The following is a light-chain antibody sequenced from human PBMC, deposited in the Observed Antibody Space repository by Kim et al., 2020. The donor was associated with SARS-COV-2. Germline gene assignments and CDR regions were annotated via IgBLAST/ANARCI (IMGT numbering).Light chain of an antibody. V-gene: IGLV2-14*03. CDR3: SSYTGSSTV. CDR1: SSDVGGHNA. J-gene: IGLJ1*01. CDR2: DVS. Sequence: PGQSITSSCTGNSSDVGGHNAVSWYQQYPGKAPQLVIYDVSNRPSGISNRFSGSKSGNTASLTISRLQAEDEADYYCSSYTGSSTVFGTGTKVTVL.